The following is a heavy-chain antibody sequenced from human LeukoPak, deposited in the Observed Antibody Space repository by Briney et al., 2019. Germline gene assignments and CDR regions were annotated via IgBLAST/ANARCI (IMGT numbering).Heavy chain of an antibody. CDR1: GGTFSSYA. Sequence: SVKVSCKASGGTFSSYAISWVRQAPGQGLEWMGGIIPIFGTANYAQKFQGRVTITTDESTSTAYMELSSLRSEDTAVYYCARMYYYDSSCYLDYEAFDIWGQRTMVTVSS. D-gene: IGHD3-22*01. J-gene: IGHJ3*02. V-gene: IGHV1-69*05. CDR3: ARMYYYDSSCYLDYEAFDI. CDR2: IIPIFGTA.